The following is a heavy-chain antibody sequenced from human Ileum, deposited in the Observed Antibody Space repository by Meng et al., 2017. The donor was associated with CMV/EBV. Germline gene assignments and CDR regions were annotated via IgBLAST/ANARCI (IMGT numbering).Heavy chain of an antibody. J-gene: IGHJ4*02. CDR2: ISYDVSSK. Sequence: ASGFTCSSYGMHWVRQAPGKGLEWVAVISYDVSSKFYADSVKGRFTISRDNSKNTLYLQMNSLRSEDTAVYYCAIYRGSAAANSFESWGQGTLVTVSS. V-gene: IGHV3-30*03. D-gene: IGHD6-13*01. CDR3: AIYRGSAAANSFES. CDR1: GFTCSSYG.